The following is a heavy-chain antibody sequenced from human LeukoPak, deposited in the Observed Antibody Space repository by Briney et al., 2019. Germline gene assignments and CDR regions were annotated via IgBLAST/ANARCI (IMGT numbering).Heavy chain of an antibody. CDR3: ARFTYYYDSSGYYVDY. CDR2: ISAYNGNT. CDR1: GYTFTSYD. Sequence: ASVKVSRKASGYTFTSYDINWVRQATGQGLEWMGWISAYNGNTNYAQKLQGRVTMTTDTSTSTAYMELRSLRSDDTAVYYCARFTYYYDSSGYYVDYWGQGTLVTVSS. J-gene: IGHJ4*02. V-gene: IGHV1-18*01. D-gene: IGHD3-22*01.